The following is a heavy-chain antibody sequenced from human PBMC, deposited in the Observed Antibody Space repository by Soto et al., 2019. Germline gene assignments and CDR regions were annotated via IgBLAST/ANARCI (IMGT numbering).Heavy chain of an antibody. CDR2: IYYSGST. V-gene: IGHV4-59*08. J-gene: IGHJ6*03. D-gene: IGHD6-13*01. CDR3: ARHPGIAAAGNYYYYYYMDV. Sequence: PSETLSLTCTVSGGSISSYYWSWIRQPPGKGLEWIGYIYYSGSTNYNPSLKSRVTISVDTSKNQFSLKLSSVTAADTAVYYCARHPGIAAAGNYYYYYYMDVWGKGTTVTVSS. CDR1: GGSISSYY.